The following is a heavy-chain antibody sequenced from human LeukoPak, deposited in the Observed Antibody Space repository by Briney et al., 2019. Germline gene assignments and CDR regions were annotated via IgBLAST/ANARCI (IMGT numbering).Heavy chain of an antibody. V-gene: IGHV3-69-1*01. D-gene: IGHD6-13*01. CDR1: GFTFSNHH. Sequence: GGSLRLSCSASGFTFSNHHMTWVRQAPGKGQEWVSYISSSSVIYYAESVKGRFTISRDNVRNSLFLQMNSLRVDDTAVYYCARDMGITGADDSWGQGTLVTVSS. J-gene: IGHJ4*02. CDR2: ISSSSVI. CDR3: ARDMGITGADDS.